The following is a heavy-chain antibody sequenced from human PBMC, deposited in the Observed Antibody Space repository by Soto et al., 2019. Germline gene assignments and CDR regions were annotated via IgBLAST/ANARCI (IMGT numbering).Heavy chain of an antibody. J-gene: IGHJ4*02. CDR1: GGSISSYY. CDR2: FYYSGST. CDR3: ARGPYSGSYYY. D-gene: IGHD1-26*01. V-gene: IGHV4-59*05. Sequence: SETLSLTCTVSGGSISSYYWSWIRQPPGKGLEWIGSFYYSGSTHYNPSLKSRVTISVDTSKNQFSLKLTSVTAADTSVYYCARGPYSGSYYYWGQGTLVTVSS.